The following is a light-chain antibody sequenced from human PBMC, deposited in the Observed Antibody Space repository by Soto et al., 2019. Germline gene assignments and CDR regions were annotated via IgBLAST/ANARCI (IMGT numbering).Light chain of an antibody. Sequence: QSVLTQPPSVSAAPGQKVTFSCSGSSSNIGKNYVSWYQQVPGTAPKLLIYEDNKRRSGIPDRFSGSKSGTSATLGITGLQTGDEAGYYCGTWDSSLSVFVFXTGTKVTVL. CDR1: SSNIGKNY. CDR3: GTWDSSLSVFV. J-gene: IGLJ1*01. CDR2: EDN. V-gene: IGLV1-51*02.